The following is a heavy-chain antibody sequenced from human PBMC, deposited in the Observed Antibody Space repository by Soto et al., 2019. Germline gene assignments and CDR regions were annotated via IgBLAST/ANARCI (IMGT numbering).Heavy chain of an antibody. V-gene: IGHV1-69*01. CDR1: GGTFSSYS. D-gene: IGHD1-26*01. CDR2: IIPIFGTA. CDR3: ARDGGRHSGGIDY. Sequence: QVQLVQSGAEVKKPRSSVKVSCKVSGGTFSSYSINWVRQAPGQGLEWMGEIIPIFGTANYAQKFQGRVTITADESTSTAYMELSSLRSEDTAVYYCARDGGRHSGGIDYWGQGTLVTVSS. J-gene: IGHJ4*02.